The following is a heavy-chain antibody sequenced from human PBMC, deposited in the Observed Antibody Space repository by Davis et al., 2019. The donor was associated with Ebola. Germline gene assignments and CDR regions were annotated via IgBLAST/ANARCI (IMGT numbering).Heavy chain of an antibody. CDR2: IYHSGST. CDR3: ARDPIVLRYFDWLLPDYYYYGMDV. J-gene: IGHJ6*02. CDR1: GYSISSGYY. V-gene: IGHV4-38-2*02. D-gene: IGHD3-9*01. Sequence: PSETLSLTCAVSGYSISSGYYWGWIRQPPGKGLEWIGSIYHSGSTYYNPSLKSRVTISVDTSKNQFSLKLSSVTAADTAVYYCARDPIVLRYFDWLLPDYYYYGMDVWGQGTTVTVSS.